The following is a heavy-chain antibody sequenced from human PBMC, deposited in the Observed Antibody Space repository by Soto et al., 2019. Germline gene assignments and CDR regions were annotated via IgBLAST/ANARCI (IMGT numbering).Heavy chain of an antibody. J-gene: IGHJ4*02. CDR3: AKWNGYGDY. D-gene: IGHD1-1*01. CDR1: GFSFSTYG. CDR2: VSGGSGVT. Sequence: EVQLLESGGVLVQPGGSLRLSCAVSGFSFSTYGVTWVRQAPGKGLEWVSGVSGGSGVTHSADSVKGRFTITGDNSQNTVYLHMNSLRVEDTAVYYCAKWNGYGDYWGQGTLVTVSS. V-gene: IGHV3-23*01.